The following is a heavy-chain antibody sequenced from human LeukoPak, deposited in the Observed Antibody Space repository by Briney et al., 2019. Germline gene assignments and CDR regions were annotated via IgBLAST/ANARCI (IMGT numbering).Heavy chain of an antibody. CDR3: AGDTGQQPYPDY. V-gene: IGHV4-4*07. Sequence: SETLSLTCTVSGGFISSWYWSWIRQPAGNRLEWIGRIKSGGSTNYNPSLKSRVTMSVETSKNQFSLKLDSVTAADTAVYYCAGDTGQQPYPDYWGQGALVTVSS. J-gene: IGHJ4*02. CDR2: IKSGGST. D-gene: IGHD6-13*01. CDR1: GGFISSWY.